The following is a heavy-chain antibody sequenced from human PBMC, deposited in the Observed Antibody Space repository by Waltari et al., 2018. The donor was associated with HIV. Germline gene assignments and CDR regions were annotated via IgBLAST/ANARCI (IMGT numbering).Heavy chain of an antibody. J-gene: IGHJ3*02. CDR2: SSGSGGST. D-gene: IGHD3-22*01. V-gene: IGHV3-23*01. CDR3: AKEGIIVITDAFDI. CDR1: GFTFSNYA. Sequence: EVQLLESGGGLVQPGGSLRLSCAASGFTFSNYAMSWVRQAPGKGLEGVLSSSGSGGSTYYADSVKGRFTVSRDNSKDTLFLQMNSLRAEDTALYYCAKEGIIVITDAFDIWGQGTMVIVSS.